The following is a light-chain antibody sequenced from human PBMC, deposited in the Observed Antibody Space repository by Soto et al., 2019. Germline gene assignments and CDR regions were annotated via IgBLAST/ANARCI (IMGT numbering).Light chain of an antibody. V-gene: IGKV4-1*01. Sequence: DIVMTQSPDSLAVSLGERATINCKSGQSVLYSSNNKNYLAWYQQKPGQPPKLLIYWAATRESGVPDRFSGSGFWKDFPLPLQRLEAEDVAVYLCQQYYRSPWTFGQGTRLEIK. CDR1: QSVLYSSNNKNY. J-gene: IGKJ1*01. CDR2: WAA. CDR3: QQYYRSPWT.